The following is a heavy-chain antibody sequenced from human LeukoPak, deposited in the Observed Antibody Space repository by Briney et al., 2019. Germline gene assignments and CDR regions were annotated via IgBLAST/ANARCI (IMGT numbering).Heavy chain of an antibody. V-gene: IGHV3-49*04. J-gene: IGHJ4*02. CDR3: TRAGVGELLN. Sequence: GGSLRLSCTASGFTFGDYAMSWVRQAPGKGLEWVGFIRSKAYGGTTEYAASVKGRFTISRDDSKSIAYLQMNSLKTEDTAVYYCTRAGVGELLNWGQGTLVTVSS. D-gene: IGHD3-10*01. CDR1: GFTFGDYA. CDR2: IRSKAYGGTT.